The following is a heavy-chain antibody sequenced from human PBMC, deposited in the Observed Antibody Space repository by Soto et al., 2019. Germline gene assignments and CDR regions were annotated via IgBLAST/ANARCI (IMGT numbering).Heavy chain of an antibody. V-gene: IGHV4-39*01. CDR1: GDSINSGNYS. J-gene: IGHJ4*02. D-gene: IGHD4-4*01. CDR2: IYYSGNT. Sequence: HLQESGPGLGKPSETRSLKCTVSGDSINSGNYSWGWIRQPPGKGLEDIGTIYYSGNTYYTSSLKIRFTISLATSNHQWSLKLTSVTAADTAVYYCSRHRLQEDGTKMGSDHWVQGTLVPVSS. CDR3: SRHRLQEDGTKMGSDH.